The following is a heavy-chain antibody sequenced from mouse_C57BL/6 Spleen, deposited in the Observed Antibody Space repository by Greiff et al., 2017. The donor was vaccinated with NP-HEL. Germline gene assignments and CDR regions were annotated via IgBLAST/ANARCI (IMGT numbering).Heavy chain of an antibody. CDR2: IYPGSGNT. V-gene: IGHV1-66*01. Sequence: QVQLQQSGPELVKPGASVKISCKASGYSFTSYYIHWVKQRPGQGLEWIGWIYPGSGNTKYNEKFKGKATLTADTSSSTAYMQLSSLTSEDSAVYYCARSGITTVVANFDYWGQGTTLTVSS. CDR1: GYSFTSYY. CDR3: ARSGITTVVANFDY. J-gene: IGHJ2*01. D-gene: IGHD1-1*01.